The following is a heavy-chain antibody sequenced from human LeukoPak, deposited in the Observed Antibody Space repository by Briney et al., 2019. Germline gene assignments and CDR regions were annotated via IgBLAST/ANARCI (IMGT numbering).Heavy chain of an antibody. CDR2: ISDSGGNT. CDR3: AKERRDYGDPLDY. Sequence: GGSLRLSCVASGFPFRSYALAWVRQAPGKGLEWVSAISDSGGNTYYADSMKGRFTISRDNSKNTLYVQMNNLRAEDTAVYYCAKERRDYGDPLDYWGQGTLVTVSS. V-gene: IGHV3-23*01. D-gene: IGHD4-17*01. J-gene: IGHJ4*02. CDR1: GFPFRSYA.